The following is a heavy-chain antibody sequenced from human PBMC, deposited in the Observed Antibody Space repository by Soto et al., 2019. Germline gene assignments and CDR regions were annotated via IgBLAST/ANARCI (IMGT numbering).Heavy chain of an antibody. D-gene: IGHD5-18*01. CDR2: IYHSGST. CDR3: ARSGYSYGQIDY. Sequence: PSETVSLTCAVSGGSISSGGYSWSWIRQPPGKGLEWIGYIYHSGSTYYNPSLKSRVTISVDRSKNQFSLKLSSVTAADTAVYYCARSGYSYGQIDYWGQGTLVTVSS. CDR1: GGSISSGGYS. V-gene: IGHV4-30-2*01. J-gene: IGHJ4*02.